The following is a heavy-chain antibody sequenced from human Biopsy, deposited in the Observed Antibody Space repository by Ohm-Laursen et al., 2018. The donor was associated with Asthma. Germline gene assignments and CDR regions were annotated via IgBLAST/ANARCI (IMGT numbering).Heavy chain of an antibody. J-gene: IGHJ4*02. CDR3: ARAQDYYDSRGYYRSFDY. D-gene: IGHD3-22*01. CDR1: YGSITSGGSY. CDR2: IYYSGST. Sequence: TLSLTCTVSYGSITSGGSYWTWIRQHPGKGLEWIGFIYYSGSTYYNPSLKSRVSISIDTSKNQFSLKLSSVTAADTAVYYCARAQDYYDSRGYYRSFDYWGQGTLVTVSS. V-gene: IGHV4-31*03.